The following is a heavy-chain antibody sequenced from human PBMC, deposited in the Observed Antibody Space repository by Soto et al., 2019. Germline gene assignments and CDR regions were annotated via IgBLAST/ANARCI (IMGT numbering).Heavy chain of an antibody. CDR2: ISYDGSNK. V-gene: IGHV3-30-3*01. D-gene: IGHD3-10*01. J-gene: IGHJ4*02. Sequence: QVQLVESGGGVVQPGRSLRLSCAASGFTFSSYAMHWVRQAPGKGLEWVAVISYDGSNKYYADSVKGRFTISRDNSKNTLYLQMNSLRAEDTAVYYCARDRGVDYWDQGTLVTVSS. CDR3: ARDRGVDY. CDR1: GFTFSSYA.